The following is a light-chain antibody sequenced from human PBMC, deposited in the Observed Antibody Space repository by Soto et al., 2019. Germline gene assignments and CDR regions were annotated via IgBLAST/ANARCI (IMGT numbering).Light chain of an antibody. J-gene: IGKJ3*01. Sequence: DVQVTQSPSSLSASVGDRVTITCPARQTINNYLNWYQQKPGKAPKLQIYAASSLQSGVPSSFSRRGYGTDFTLTISSLQLGDYATNYYLRSCTTLFTFDAGTKVD. CDR2: AAS. CDR1: QTINNY. CDR3: LRSCTTLFT. V-gene: IGKV1-39*01.